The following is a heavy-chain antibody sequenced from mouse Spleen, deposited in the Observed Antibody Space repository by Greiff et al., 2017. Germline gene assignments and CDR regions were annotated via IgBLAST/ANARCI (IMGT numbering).Heavy chain of an antibody. J-gene: IGHJ1*01. CDR2: ISSGSSTI. CDR1: GFTFSDYG. CDR3: ARERYDWYFDV. D-gene: IGHD2-14*01. Sequence: DVMLVESGGGLVKPGGSLKLSCAASGFTFSDYGMHWVRQAPEKGLEWVAYISSGSSTIYYADTVKGRFTISRDNAKNTLFLQMTSLRSEDTAMYYCARERYDWYFDVWGAGTTVTVSS. V-gene: IGHV5-17*01.